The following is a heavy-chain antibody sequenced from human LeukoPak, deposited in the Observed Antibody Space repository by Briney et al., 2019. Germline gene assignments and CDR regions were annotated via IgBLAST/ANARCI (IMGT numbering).Heavy chain of an antibody. CDR1: GGSISSSSYY. CDR3: ARETRLHSGSYSNDAFDI. CDR2: IYYSGST. Sequence: SETLSLTCTVSGGSISSSSYYWGWIRQPPGKGLEWIGSIYYSGSTYYNPSLKSRVTISVDTSKNQFSLRLSSVTAADTAVYYCARETRLHSGSYSNDAFDIWGQGTMVTVSS. V-gene: IGHV4-39*07. D-gene: IGHD1-26*01. J-gene: IGHJ3*02.